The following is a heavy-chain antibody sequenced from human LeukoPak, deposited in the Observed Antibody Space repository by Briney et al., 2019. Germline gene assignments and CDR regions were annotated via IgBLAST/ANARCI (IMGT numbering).Heavy chain of an antibody. CDR2: INPNSGGT. Sequence: VASVKVSCKASGYTFTGYYMHWARQAPGQGLEWMGWINPNSGGTNYAQKFQGRVTMTRDTSISTAYMELSRLRSDDTAVYYCARNPGSIAAAGEVDYWGQGTLVTVSS. CDR1: GYTFTGYY. D-gene: IGHD6-13*01. V-gene: IGHV1-2*02. CDR3: ARNPGSIAAAGEVDY. J-gene: IGHJ4*02.